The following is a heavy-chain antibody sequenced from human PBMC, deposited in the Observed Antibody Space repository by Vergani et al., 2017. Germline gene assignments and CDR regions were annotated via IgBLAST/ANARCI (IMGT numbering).Heavy chain of an antibody. CDR2: INHSGST. CDR1: GGSFSGYY. J-gene: IGHJ1*01. CDR3: ARGWLPAAQRGFQH. V-gene: IGHV4-34*01. Sequence: QVQLQQWGAGLLKPSETLSLTCAVYGGSFSGYYWRWIRQPPGKGLEWIGEINHSGSTNYNPSLKSRVTISVDTSTNQFSLKLSSVTAADTAVYYCARGWLPAAQRGFQHWGQGTLVTVSS. D-gene: IGHD2-2*01.